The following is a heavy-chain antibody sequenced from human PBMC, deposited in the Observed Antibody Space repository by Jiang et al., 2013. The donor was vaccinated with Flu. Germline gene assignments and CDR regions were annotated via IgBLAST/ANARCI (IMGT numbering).Heavy chain of an antibody. CDR3: AKDDDSSGYYVLYYFDY. D-gene: IGHD3-22*01. CDR1: GFTFSSYA. J-gene: IGHJ4*02. Sequence: QLLESGGGLVQPGGSLRLSCAASGFTFSSYAMSWVRQAPGKGLEWVSAISGSGGSTYYADSVKGRFTISRDNSKNTLYLQMNSLRAEDTAVYYCAKDDDSSGYYVLYYFDYWGQGTLVTVSS. CDR2: ISGSGGST. V-gene: IGHV3-23*01.